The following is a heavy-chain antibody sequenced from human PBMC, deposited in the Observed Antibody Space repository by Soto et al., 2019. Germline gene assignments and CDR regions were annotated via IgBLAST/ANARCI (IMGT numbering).Heavy chain of an antibody. J-gene: IGHJ5*02. CDR1: GGTFSSYA. D-gene: IGHD1-7*01. CDR3: AKDQSWNYGADWFDP. V-gene: IGHV1-69*13. Sequence: SVKVSGKASGGTFSSYAISWVRQAPGQGLEWMGGIIPIFGTANYAQKFQGRVTITADESTSTAYMELSSLRSEDTAVYYCAKDQSWNYGADWFDPWGQGTLVTVS. CDR2: IIPIFGTA.